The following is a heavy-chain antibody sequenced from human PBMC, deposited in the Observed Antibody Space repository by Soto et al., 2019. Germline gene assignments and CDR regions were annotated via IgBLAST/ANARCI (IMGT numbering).Heavy chain of an antibody. CDR1: GFNVGAFA. J-gene: IGHJ4*02. Sequence: QPGGSLRLSCAASGFNVGAFAVNWVRQAPGKGLEWVSGISVSDAFIYYADSVRGRFSISRDASENILYLQMNSLRVDDTALYYCTRATVAGITGLDYWGPGTLVTVSS. V-gene: IGHV3-23*01. CDR2: ISVSDAFI. CDR3: TRATVAGITGLDY. D-gene: IGHD1-20*01.